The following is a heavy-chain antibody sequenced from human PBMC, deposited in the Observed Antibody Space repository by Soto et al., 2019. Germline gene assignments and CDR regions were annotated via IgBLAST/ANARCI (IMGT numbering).Heavy chain of an antibody. CDR1: GFTFSTYA. V-gene: IGHV3-30*04. J-gene: IGHJ4*02. Sequence: GGSLSLSCAASGFTFSTYAMPWVRQAPGKGLEWVAVISYAGSNKHYADSVKGRFTISRDNSKNTLYLQMNSLRAEDTAVYYCARPPVIVIVVPPDYWGQGTLVTVSS. CDR3: ARPPVIVIVVPPDY. CDR2: ISYAGSNK. D-gene: IGHD2-15*01.